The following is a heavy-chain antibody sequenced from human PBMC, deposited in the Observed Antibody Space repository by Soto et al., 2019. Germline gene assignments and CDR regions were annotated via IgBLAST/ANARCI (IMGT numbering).Heavy chain of an antibody. Sequence: GGSLRLSCAASGFTFSSYDMHWVRQATGKGLEWASAIGTAGDTYYPGSVKGRFTISRENAKNSLYLQMNSLRAGDTAVYYCARYGGSSSGQNYYYGMDVWGQGTTVTVSS. CDR1: GFTFSSYD. J-gene: IGHJ6*02. D-gene: IGHD3-22*01. CDR2: IGTAGDT. V-gene: IGHV3-13*01. CDR3: ARYGGSSSGQNYYYGMDV.